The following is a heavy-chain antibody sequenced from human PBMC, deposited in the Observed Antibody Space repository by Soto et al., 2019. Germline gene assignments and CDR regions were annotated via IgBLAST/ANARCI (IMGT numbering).Heavy chain of an antibody. V-gene: IGHV1-69*13. CDR2: IIPIFGTA. CDR3: ARASGGYSYGPNMDV. D-gene: IGHD5-18*01. Sequence: SVKVSCKASGGTFSSCAISWVRQAPGQGLEWMGGIIPIFGTANYAQKFQGRVTITADESTSTAYMELSSLRSEDTAVYYCARASGGYSYGPNMDVWGQGTTVTVSS. J-gene: IGHJ6*02. CDR1: GGTFSSCA.